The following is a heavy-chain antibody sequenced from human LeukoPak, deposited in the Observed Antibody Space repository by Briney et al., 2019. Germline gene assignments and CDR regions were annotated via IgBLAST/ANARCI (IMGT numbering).Heavy chain of an antibody. CDR2: IYHGSA. Sequence: SETLSLTCTVSDDSVSSSRYYWTWIRQPPGKGLEWIGYIYHGSATYNPSLESRVTLSMDTSKNQFSLKLSSVTAADTAVYYCARGPGAYDIVVVPAAAPFDYWGQGTLVTVSS. D-gene: IGHD2-2*01. CDR1: DDSVSSSRYY. J-gene: IGHJ4*02. V-gene: IGHV4-61*01. CDR3: ARGPGAYDIVVVPAAAPFDY.